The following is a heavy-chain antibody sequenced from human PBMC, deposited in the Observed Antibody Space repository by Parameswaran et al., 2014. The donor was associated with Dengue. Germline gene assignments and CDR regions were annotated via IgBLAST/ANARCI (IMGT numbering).Heavy chain of an antibody. CDR3: ARDPGAILYYYYGMDV. V-gene: IGHV1-8*01. Sequence: WVRQAPGQGLEWMGWMNPNSGNTGYAQKFQGRVTMTRNTSISTAYMELSSLRSEDTAVYYCARDPGAILYYYYGMDVWGQGTTVTVSS. CDR2: MNPNSGNT. J-gene: IGHJ6*02. D-gene: IGHD3-10*01.